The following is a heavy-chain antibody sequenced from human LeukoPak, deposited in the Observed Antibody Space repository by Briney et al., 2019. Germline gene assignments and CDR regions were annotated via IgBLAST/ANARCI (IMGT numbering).Heavy chain of an antibody. CDR2: IYYSGST. D-gene: IGHD2-2*01. CDR3: ARDSSTSDAFDI. Sequence: SETLSLTCTVSGGSISSHYWSWIRQPPGKGLEWIGCIYYSGSTNYNPSLKSRVTISVDTSKNQFSLKLSSVTAADTAVYYCARDSSTSDAFDIWGQGTMVTVSS. CDR1: GGSISSHY. V-gene: IGHV4-59*11. J-gene: IGHJ3*02.